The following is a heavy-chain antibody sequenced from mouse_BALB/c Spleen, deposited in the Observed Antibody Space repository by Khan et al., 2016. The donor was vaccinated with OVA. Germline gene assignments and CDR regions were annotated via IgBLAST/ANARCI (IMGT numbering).Heavy chain of an antibody. V-gene: IGHV1S137*01. CDR2: ISTYYGHA. CDR1: GYTFTDFT. CDR3: TRGGGGNRFAY. Sequence: QVQLQQSGAEVVRPGVSVKVSCKGSGYTFTDFTLHWVKQSHAMSLEWIGVISTYYGHATYNQKFKDKATMTVDKSSSTAYMELARLTSEDSAIFCGTRGGGGNRFAYWGQGTLVTVSA. J-gene: IGHJ3*01.